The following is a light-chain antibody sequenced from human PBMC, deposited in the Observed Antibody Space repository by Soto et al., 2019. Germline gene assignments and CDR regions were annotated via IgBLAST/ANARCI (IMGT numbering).Light chain of an antibody. CDR2: GAS. V-gene: IGKV1-17*03. CDR3: LQHNSYPYT. CDR1: QGITTF. Sequence: DIQMTQSPSAVSASVGDTVTVTCRASQGITTFLAWFRQRPGKVPERLIYGASSLQSGVPSRFSGRGSGTEFTLTIISLQTEECGTDYCLQHNSYPYTFGTGTKVEIK. J-gene: IGKJ2*01.